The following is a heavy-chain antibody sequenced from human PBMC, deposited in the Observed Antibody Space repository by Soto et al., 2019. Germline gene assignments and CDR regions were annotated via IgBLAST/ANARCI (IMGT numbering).Heavy chain of an antibody. D-gene: IGHD2-8*01. CDR3: AKDGPVSTFDY. Sequence: GSLRLSCAASAFIFRNYDMNWVRHAPGKGLEWVSAISGSGVSTYYADSVKGRFTISRDNSKKTLYPEMTSLRAEDTAVYYCAKDGPVSTFDYWGQGTLVTVSS. CDR1: AFIFRNYD. CDR2: ISGSGVST. J-gene: IGHJ4*02. V-gene: IGHV3-23*01.